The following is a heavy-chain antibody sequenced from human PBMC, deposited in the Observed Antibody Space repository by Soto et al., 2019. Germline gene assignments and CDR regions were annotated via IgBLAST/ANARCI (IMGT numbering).Heavy chain of an antibody. CDR3: ARYPGIAVDGTYYFDY. CDR1: GGTLSSYA. CDR2: IIPIFGTS. V-gene: IGHV1-69*13. D-gene: IGHD6-19*01. J-gene: IGHJ4*02. Sequence: SVKLSCKACGGTLSSYAISFVRQAPGQGLEWMGGIIPIFGTSNYAQKFQGRVTITADESTSTAYMELSSLRSEDTAVYYCARYPGIAVDGTYYFDYWGQGTLVTVSS.